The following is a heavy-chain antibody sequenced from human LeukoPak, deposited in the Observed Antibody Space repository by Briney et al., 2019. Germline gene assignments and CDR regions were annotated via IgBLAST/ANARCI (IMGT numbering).Heavy chain of an antibody. V-gene: IGHV4-4*09. CDR1: GGSISSYY. Sequence: SETLSLTCTVSGGSISSYYWSWIRQPPGKGLEWIGYIYTSGSTNYNPSLKSRVTISVDTSKNQFSLKLSSVTAADTAVYYCARLGSRGVVVPAVYFQHWGQGTLVTVSS. CDR2: IYTSGST. CDR3: ARLGSRGVVVPAVYFQH. J-gene: IGHJ1*01. D-gene: IGHD2-2*01.